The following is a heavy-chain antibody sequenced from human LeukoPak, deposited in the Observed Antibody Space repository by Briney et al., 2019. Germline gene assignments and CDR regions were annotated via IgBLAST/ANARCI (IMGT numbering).Heavy chain of an antibody. CDR1: GYTFTSYD. V-gene: IGHV1-18*01. D-gene: IGHD3-9*01. J-gene: IGHJ4*02. Sequence: ASVKVSCKASGYTFTSYDVNWVRQAPGQGLEWMGWISAYNGNTNYAQKLQGRVTMTTDTSTSTAYMELRSLRSDDTAVYYCARDESVLRYFDWLLYWDYWGQGTLVTVSS. CDR3: ARDESVLRYFDWLLYWDY. CDR2: ISAYNGNT.